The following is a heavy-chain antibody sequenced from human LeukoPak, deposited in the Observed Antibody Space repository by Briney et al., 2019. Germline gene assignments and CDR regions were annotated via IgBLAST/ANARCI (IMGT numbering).Heavy chain of an antibody. J-gene: IGHJ4*02. CDR1: GFTFSSYG. CDR2: IWYDGSNK. CDR3: ARGTGPAASDIDY. D-gene: IGHD6-25*01. V-gene: IGHV3-33*01. Sequence: QAGGSLRLSCAASGFTFSSYGMHWVRQAPGKVLEWVAVIWYDGSNKYYADSVKGRFTISRDNSKNTLYLQMNSLRAEDTAVYYCARGTGPAASDIDYWGQGTLVTVSS.